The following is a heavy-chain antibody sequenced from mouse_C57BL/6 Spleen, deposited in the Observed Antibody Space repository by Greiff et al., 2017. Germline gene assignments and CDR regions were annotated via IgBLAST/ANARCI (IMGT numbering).Heavy chain of an antibody. J-gene: IGHJ2*01. CDR2: ISSGGSYT. D-gene: IGHD3-2*02. Sequence: EVQLVESGGDLVKPGGSLKLSCAASGFTFSSYGMSWVRQTPDKRLEWVATISSGGSYTYYPDSVKGRFTISRDNAKNTLYLQMSSLKSEDTAMYYCARDSSGYEDYFDYWGQGTTLTVSS. V-gene: IGHV5-6*01. CDR3: ARDSSGYEDYFDY. CDR1: GFTFSSYG.